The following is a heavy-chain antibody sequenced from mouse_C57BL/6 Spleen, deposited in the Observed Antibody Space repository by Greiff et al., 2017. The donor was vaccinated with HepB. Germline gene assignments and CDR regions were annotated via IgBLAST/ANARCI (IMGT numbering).Heavy chain of an antibody. CDR2: ISSGGSYT. CDR1: GFTFSSYG. D-gene: IGHD2-1*01. V-gene: IGHV5-6*01. J-gene: IGHJ4*01. CDR3: GRQGGNWSYAMDY. Sequence: EVKLVESGGDLVKPGGSLKLSCAASGFTFSSYGMSWVRQTPDKRLEWVATISSGGSYTYYPDSVKGRFTISRDNAKNTLYLQMSSMKSEDTAMYYCGRQGGNWSYAMDYWGQGTSVTVSS.